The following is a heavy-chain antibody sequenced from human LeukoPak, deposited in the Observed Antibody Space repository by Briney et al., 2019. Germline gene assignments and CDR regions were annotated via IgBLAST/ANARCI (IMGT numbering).Heavy chain of an antibody. Sequence: GGSLRLSCAASGFTFSSNYMSWVRQAPGKGLEWVSVIYSGGSTYYADSVKGRFTISRDNSKSTLYLQMNSLRAEDTAVYYCARPYYYYYYMDVWGKGTTVTVSS. CDR2: IYSGGST. J-gene: IGHJ6*03. CDR1: GFTFSSNY. CDR3: ARPYYYYYYMDV. V-gene: IGHV3-53*01.